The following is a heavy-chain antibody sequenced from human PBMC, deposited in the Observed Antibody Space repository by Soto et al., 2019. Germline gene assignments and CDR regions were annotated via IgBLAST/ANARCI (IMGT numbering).Heavy chain of an antibody. CDR1: SGSISSSNW. D-gene: IGHD4-17*01. Sequence: QVQLQESGPGLVKPSGTLSLTCAVSSGSISSSNWWSWVRQPPGKGLEWIGEIYHSGSTNYNPSPHKRVIITAENSKNQFSLKLSSVTAADETVDYCATIHHGDYEGAFDIWGQGTMVTVSS. V-gene: IGHV4-4*02. CDR2: IYHSGST. J-gene: IGHJ3*02. CDR3: ATIHHGDYEGAFDI.